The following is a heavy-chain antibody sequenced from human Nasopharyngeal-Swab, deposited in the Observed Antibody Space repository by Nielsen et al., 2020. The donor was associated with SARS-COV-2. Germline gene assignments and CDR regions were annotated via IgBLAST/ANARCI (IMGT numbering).Heavy chain of an antibody. CDR2: IKQDGSEK. J-gene: IGHJ4*02. CDR3: VTCGSYKVY. CDR1: GFTFRSYG. Sequence: GGSLRLSCAASGFTFRSYGMSWVRQAPGKGLEWVANIKQDGSEKYYVDSVKGRFPIARDNAKNSLYLQMNSLRADDTAVYHCVTCGSYKVYWGQGTLVTVSS. D-gene: IGHD1-26*01. V-gene: IGHV3-7*01.